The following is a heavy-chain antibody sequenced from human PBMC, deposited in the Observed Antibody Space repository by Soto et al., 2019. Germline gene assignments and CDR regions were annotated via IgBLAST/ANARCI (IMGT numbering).Heavy chain of an antibody. J-gene: IGHJ4*02. V-gene: IGHV1-69*08. Sequence: QVQLVQSGAEVKKPGSSVKVSCKASGGTFSSYTISWVRQAPGQGLEWMGRIIPILGIANYARKFQGRVTITADKSTSTAYMELSSLRSEDTAVYYCARDTIFSGYFDYWGQGTLVTVSS. D-gene: IGHD3-9*01. CDR3: ARDTIFSGYFDY. CDR2: IIPILGIA. CDR1: GGTFSSYT.